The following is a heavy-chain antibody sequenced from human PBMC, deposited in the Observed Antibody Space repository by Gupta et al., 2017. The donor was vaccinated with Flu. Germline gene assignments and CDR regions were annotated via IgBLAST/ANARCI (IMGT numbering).Heavy chain of an antibody. D-gene: IGHD3-9*01. CDR3: ARLQIPRYFDYNWFDP. Sequence: QVQLQESGPGLVKPSETLSLTCTVSGGSISSYYWSWIRQPPGKGLEWIGYIYYSGSTNYNPSLKSRVTISVDTSKNQFSLKLSSVTAADTAVYYCARLQIPRYFDYNWFDPWGQGTLVTVSS. V-gene: IGHV4-59*08. CDR2: IYYSGST. CDR1: GGSISSYY. J-gene: IGHJ5*02.